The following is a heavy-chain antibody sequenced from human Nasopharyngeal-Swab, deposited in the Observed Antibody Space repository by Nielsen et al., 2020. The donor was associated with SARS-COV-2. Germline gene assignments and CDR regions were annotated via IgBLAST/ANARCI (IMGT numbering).Heavy chain of an antibody. CDR1: GFTFSSYW. CDR2: IKQDGSEK. D-gene: IGHD6-13*01. V-gene: IGHV3-7*01. J-gene: IGHJ4*02. CDR3: AYSSSWTTVGDH. Sequence: GESLKISCAASGFTFSSYWMSWVRQAPGKGLEWVANIKQDGSEKYYVDSVKGRFTISRDNAKNSLYLQMNSLRAEDTAVYYCAYSSSWTTVGDHWGQGTLVTVSS.